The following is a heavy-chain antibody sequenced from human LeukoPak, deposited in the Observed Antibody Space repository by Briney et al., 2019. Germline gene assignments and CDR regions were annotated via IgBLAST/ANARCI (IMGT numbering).Heavy chain of an antibody. CDR2: ISAYNGNT. Sequence: ASVKVSCKASGYTFTGYYMHWVRQAPGQGLEWMGWISAYNGNTNYAQNLQGRVTMTTDTSTSTAYMELRSLRSDDTAVYYCAREASSGIDAFDIWGQGTMVTVSS. V-gene: IGHV1-18*04. D-gene: IGHD6-19*01. CDR1: GYTFTGYY. J-gene: IGHJ3*02. CDR3: AREASSGIDAFDI.